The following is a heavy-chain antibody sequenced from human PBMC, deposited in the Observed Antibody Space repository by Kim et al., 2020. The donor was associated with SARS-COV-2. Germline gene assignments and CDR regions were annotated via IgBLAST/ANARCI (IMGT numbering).Heavy chain of an antibody. J-gene: IGHJ5*02. CDR1: GGSISSGGYY. CDR2: IYYSGST. D-gene: IGHD3-16*02. V-gene: IGHV4-31*03. Sequence: SETLSLTCTVSGGSISSGGYYWSWIRQHPGKGLEWIGYIYYSGSTYYNPSLKSRVTISVDTSKNQFSLKLSSVTAADTAVYYCARATNRYVWGSYHHWFDPWGQGTLVTVSS. CDR3: ARATNRYVWGSYHHWFDP.